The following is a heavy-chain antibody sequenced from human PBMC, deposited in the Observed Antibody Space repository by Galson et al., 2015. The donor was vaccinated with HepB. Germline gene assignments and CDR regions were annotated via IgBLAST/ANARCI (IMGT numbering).Heavy chain of an antibody. V-gene: IGHV3-53*01. D-gene: IGHD3-10*01. J-gene: IGHJ4*02. Sequence: SLRLSCAASGFTVSSNYMSWVRQAPGKGLEWVSLIYNGGSTYYADSVKGRFTISRDNSKNTLYLQMNSLRAEDTAVYYCAKGRAGERGAFDYWGQGTLVTVSS. CDR3: AKGRAGERGAFDY. CDR2: IYNGGST. CDR1: GFTVSSNY.